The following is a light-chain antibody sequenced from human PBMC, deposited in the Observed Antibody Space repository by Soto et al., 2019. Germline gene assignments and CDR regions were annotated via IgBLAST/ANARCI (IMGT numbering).Light chain of an antibody. Sequence: DIQMTQSASTLSLSLGDRVTIPCGASQSISSWLAWYQQKKGKAPKLLIYDASSLQNGVPARFGGSGYGTDFNLTISNLQPEDCAIYYCQQSFSIPLTFGGGTKVDIK. J-gene: IGKJ4*01. CDR3: QQSFSIPLT. CDR2: DAS. V-gene: IGKV1-5*01. CDR1: QSISSW.